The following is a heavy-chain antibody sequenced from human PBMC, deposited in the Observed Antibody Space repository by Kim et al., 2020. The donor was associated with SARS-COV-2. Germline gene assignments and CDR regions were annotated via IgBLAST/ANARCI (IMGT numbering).Heavy chain of an antibody. J-gene: IGHJ5*02. Sequence: PSLKSRVTISVYTSKYQFSLKLSSVTAAETAVYFCARHSTAGYSSSWYDDWGQGTLVTVSS. CDR3: ARHSTAGYSSSWYDD. D-gene: IGHD6-13*01. V-gene: IGHV4-59*08.